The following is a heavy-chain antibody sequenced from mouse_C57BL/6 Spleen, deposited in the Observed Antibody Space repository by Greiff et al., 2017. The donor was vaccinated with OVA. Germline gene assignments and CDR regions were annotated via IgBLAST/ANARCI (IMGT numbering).Heavy chain of an antibody. CDR3: ARDRLLAY. J-gene: IGHJ3*01. CDR2: ISDGGSYT. CDR1: GFTFSSYA. Sequence: EVKLQESGGGLVKPGGSLKLSCAASGFTFSSYAMSWVRQTPEKRLEWVATISDGGSYTYYPDNVKGRFTISRDNAKNNLYLQMSHLKSEDTAMYYCARDRLLAYWGQGTLVTVSA. V-gene: IGHV5-4*01.